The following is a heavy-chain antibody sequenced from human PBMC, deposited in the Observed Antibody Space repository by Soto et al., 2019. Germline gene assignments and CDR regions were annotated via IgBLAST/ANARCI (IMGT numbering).Heavy chain of an antibody. CDR2: IYYSGST. J-gene: IGHJ3*02. CDR1: GGSISSYY. V-gene: IGHV4-59*01. D-gene: IGHD2-2*01. CDR3: ASLSKGYCSSTSCYPGAFDI. Sequence: PSETLSLTCTVCGGSISSYYWSWIRQPPGKGLEWIGYIYYSGSTNYNPSLKSRVTISVDTSKNQFSLKLSSVTAADTAVYYCASLSKGYCSSTSCYPGAFDIWGQGTMVTVSS.